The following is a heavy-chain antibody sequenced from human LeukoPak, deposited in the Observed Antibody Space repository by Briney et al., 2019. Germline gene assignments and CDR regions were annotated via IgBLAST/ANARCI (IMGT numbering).Heavy chain of an antibody. Sequence: GGSLRLSCAASGFTFSNAWMNWVRQAPGKGLEWVGRIKSKTDGGTTDYAAPVKGRFTISRDDSKNTLYLQMNSLKTEDTAVYYCSSDYYDSSGYPLVDYWSQGTLVTVSS. CDR2: IKSKTDGGTT. CDR1: GFTFSNAW. D-gene: IGHD3-22*01. V-gene: IGHV3-15*07. J-gene: IGHJ4*02. CDR3: SSDYYDSSGYPLVDY.